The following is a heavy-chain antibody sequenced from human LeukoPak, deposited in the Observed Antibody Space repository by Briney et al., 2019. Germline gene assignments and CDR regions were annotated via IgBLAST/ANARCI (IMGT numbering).Heavy chain of an antibody. Sequence: PGGSLRLSCAASGFTFNTYWMHWVRQAPGKGLMWVSHINVDGSSTTYADPVRGRFTIYRDNAKNTLYLQMNRLRAEDTAVYYCASGDLAYYWFDYWGQGTLVTVSS. CDR3: ASGDLAYYWFDY. D-gene: IGHD1-26*01. J-gene: IGHJ4*02. CDR2: INVDGSST. CDR1: GFTFNTYW. V-gene: IGHV3-74*01.